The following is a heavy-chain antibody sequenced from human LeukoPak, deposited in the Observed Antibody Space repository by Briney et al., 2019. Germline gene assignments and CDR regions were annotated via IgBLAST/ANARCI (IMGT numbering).Heavy chain of an antibody. D-gene: IGHD3-16*01. V-gene: IGHV3-23*01. CDR1: GFTFSSYA. CDR3: ANLNAPYWGNFDY. Sequence: GGSLRLSCAASGFTFSSYAMSWVRQAPGQGLDWVSAISDSGITAYYADSVKGRFTISRDNSKSTLYLQMNSLRAEDTAVYYCANLNAPYWGNFDYWGQGTLVTVSS. J-gene: IGHJ4*02. CDR2: ISDSGITA.